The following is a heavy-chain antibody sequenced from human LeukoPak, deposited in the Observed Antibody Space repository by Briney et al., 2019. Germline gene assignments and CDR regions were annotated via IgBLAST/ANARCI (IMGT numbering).Heavy chain of an antibody. J-gene: IGHJ5*02. CDR2: IYDSGST. V-gene: IGHV4-59*01. CDR3: ARESSYLQGRRVGDWFDP. Sequence: PSETLSLTCTVSGGSISSYFWNWIRQPPGKGLEWIGSIYDSGSTNYNPSLKSRVTMSVDMSNNQFSLKLGSVTAADTAVYYCARESSYLQGRRVGDWFDPWGQGTLVTVSS. D-gene: IGHD1-26*01. CDR1: GGSISSYF.